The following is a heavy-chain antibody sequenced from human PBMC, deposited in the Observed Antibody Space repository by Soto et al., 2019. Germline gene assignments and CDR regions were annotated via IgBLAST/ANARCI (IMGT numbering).Heavy chain of an antibody. CDR3: ARDHCSSTRSYTAVDY. J-gene: IGHJ4*02. Sequence: ASVKVSCKASGYTFTSYGISWVRQAPGQGLEWMGWISAYNGDTNYAQKLQGRVTVTTDTSTSTAYMELRSLRSDDTAVYYCARDHCSSTRSYTAVDYWGQGTLVTVSS. CDR1: GYTFTSYG. CDR2: ISAYNGDT. V-gene: IGHV1-18*04. D-gene: IGHD2-2*02.